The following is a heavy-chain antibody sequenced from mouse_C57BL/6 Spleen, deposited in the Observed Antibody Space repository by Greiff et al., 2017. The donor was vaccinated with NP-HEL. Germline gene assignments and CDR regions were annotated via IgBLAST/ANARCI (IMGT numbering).Heavy chain of an antibody. V-gene: IGHV5-4*01. CDR1: GFTFSSYA. J-gene: IGHJ3*01. CDR2: ISDGGSYT. D-gene: IGHD2-4*01. CDR3: ARGGYYDYPWFAY. Sequence: EVQLVESGGGLVKPGGSLKLSCAASGFTFSSYAMSWVRQTPEKRLEWVATISDGGSYTYYPDNVKGRFTISRDNAKNNLYLQMSHLKSEDTAMYYCARGGYYDYPWFAYWGQGTLVTVSA.